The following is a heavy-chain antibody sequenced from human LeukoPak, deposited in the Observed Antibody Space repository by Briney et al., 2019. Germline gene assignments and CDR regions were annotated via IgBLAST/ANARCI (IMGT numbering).Heavy chain of an antibody. CDR1: GYSINSAYY. CDR3: ARGGKGPVSYYYYMDV. Sequence: PSETLSLTCTVSGYSINSAYYWGWIRQPPGKGLEWIGSMYHSGSTYYNPSLQSRVTISVDTSKNQFSLKLSSVTAADTAVYYCARGGKGPVSYYYYMDVWGKGTTVTVSS. J-gene: IGHJ6*03. V-gene: IGHV4-38-2*02. CDR2: MYHSGST. D-gene: IGHD1-14*01.